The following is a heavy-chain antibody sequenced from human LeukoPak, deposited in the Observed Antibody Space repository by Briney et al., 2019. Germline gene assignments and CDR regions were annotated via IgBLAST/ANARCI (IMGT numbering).Heavy chain of an antibody. D-gene: IGHD3-16*01. CDR3: AKSKVITLYCDY. CDR1: GFTFSSYS. V-gene: IGHV3-21*01. CDR2: ISSSSSYI. Sequence: GGSLRLSCAASGFTFSSYSMNWVRQAPGKGLEWVSSISSSSSYIYYADSVKGRSTISRDNSKNTLYLQMDSLRAEDTAVYYCAKSKVITLYCDYWGQGTLVTVSS. J-gene: IGHJ4*02.